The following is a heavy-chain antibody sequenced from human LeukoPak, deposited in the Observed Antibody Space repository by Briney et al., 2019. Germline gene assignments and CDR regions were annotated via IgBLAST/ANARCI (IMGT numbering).Heavy chain of an antibody. CDR1: GFTVSSNS. V-gene: IGHV3-7*01. J-gene: IGHJ3*02. CDR2: INHNGNVN. D-gene: IGHD2-2*01. CDR3: ARVWEYCSSTSCYAAGDAFDI. Sequence: PGGSLRLSCAASGFTVSSNSMNWARQAPGKGLEWVASINHNGNVNYYVDSVKGRFTISRDNAKNSLYLQMNSLRAEDTAVYYCARVWEYCSSTSCYAAGDAFDIWGQGTMVTVSS.